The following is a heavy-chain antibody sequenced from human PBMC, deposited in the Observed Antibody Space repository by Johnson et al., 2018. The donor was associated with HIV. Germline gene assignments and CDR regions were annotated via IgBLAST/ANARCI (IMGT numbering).Heavy chain of an antibody. CDR2: IPYDGSNK. V-gene: IGHV3-30*04. D-gene: IGHD1-7*01. CDR1: GFTFSSYA. J-gene: IGHJ3*02. Sequence: VQLVESGGGLVQPGGSLRLSCAASGFTFSSYAMHWVRQAPGKGLEWVAVIPYDGSNKYYADSVKGRFTISRDNSKNTLYLQMNSLRAEDTAVYYCARDGRITGTKDAFDIWGQGTMVTVSS. CDR3: ARDGRITGTKDAFDI.